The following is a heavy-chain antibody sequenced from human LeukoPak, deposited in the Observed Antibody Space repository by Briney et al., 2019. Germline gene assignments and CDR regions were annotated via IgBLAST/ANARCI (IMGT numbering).Heavy chain of an antibody. Sequence: PGGSLRLSCAASGFTFSSYAMSWVRQAPGKGLEWVAVISYDGNNKYYADSVKGRFTISRDNSKNTLYLQMSSLRVEDTAVYYCASSRSGWIYFDYWGQGTLVTVSS. CDR2: ISYDGNNK. CDR3: ASSRSGWIYFDY. D-gene: IGHD6-19*01. V-gene: IGHV3-30*03. J-gene: IGHJ4*02. CDR1: GFTFSSYA.